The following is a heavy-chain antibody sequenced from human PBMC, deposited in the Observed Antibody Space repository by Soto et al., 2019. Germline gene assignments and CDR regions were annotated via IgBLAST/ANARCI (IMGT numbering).Heavy chain of an antibody. V-gene: IGHV4-4*07. CDR3: TKGPHWNYYYYGVDV. J-gene: IGHJ6*01. Sequence: QVQLQESGPGLVKPSETLSLTCTVSGDSVSNYYWSWIRQPAGRGLEWIGRVDSSGATNYTPSLNGRVTMSVDTSRNQFSLRMSSVTAEDKAIYYCTKGPHWNYYYYGVDVWGQGTEVTVSS. CDR2: VDSSGAT. D-gene: IGHD1-1*01. CDR1: GDSVSNYY.